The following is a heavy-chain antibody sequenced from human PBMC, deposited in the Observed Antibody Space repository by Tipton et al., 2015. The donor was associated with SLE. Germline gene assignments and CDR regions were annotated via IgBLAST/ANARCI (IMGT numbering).Heavy chain of an antibody. CDR2: IYYSGST. CDR1: RGSFINSSDF. CDR3: SSSSCYDDAFDI. J-gene: IGHJ3*02. V-gene: IGHV4-39*01. D-gene: IGHD2-2*01. Sequence: GLVKPSETLSLTCGVSRGSFINSSDFWGWVRQPPGKGLEWIGSIYYSGSTYYNPSLKSRVTISVDTSKNQFSLKLNSVTAADTAVYDPSSSSCYDDAFDIWGQGTMVTVSS.